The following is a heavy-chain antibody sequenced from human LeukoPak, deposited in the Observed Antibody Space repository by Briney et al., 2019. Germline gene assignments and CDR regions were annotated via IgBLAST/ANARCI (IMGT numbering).Heavy chain of an antibody. CDR3: ARPYCTNGVCYTFFDY. CDR1: GYTFTGYY. Sequence: ASVKVSCKASGYTFTGYYMHWVRQAPGQRLEWMGWINPNSGGTNYAQKFQGRVTMTRDTSISTAYMELSRLRSDDTAVYYCARPYCTNGVCYTFFDYWGQGTLVTVSS. CDR2: INPNSGGT. V-gene: IGHV1-2*02. J-gene: IGHJ4*02. D-gene: IGHD2-8*01.